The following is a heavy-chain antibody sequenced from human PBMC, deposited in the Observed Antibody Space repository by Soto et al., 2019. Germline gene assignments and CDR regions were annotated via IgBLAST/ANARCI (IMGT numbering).Heavy chain of an antibody. Sequence: GGSLRLSCAPSGLTFCKAWINGVRQAPGKGLEWVGRVKSKNDGGTTDVAAPVKGRFAISRDDSQNMLYREMNSLQTEDTAILYCTTDSYITSILVGFDFGGNGTRVTVSS. CDR3: TTDSYITSILVGFDF. CDR2: VKSKNDGGTT. J-gene: IGHJ2*01. D-gene: IGHD3-22*01. V-gene: IGHV3-15*07. CDR1: GLTFCKAW.